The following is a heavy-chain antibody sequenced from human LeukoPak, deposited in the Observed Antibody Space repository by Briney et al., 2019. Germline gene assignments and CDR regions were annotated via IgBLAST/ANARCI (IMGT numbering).Heavy chain of an antibody. CDR3: ARVNRLWEHLYYYYYYMDV. CDR2: IIPILGIA. CDR1: GGTFSSYA. Sequence: ASVKVSCKASGGTFSSYAISWVRQAPGQGLEWMGRIIPILGIANYAQKFQGRVTITADKSTSTAYMELSSLRSEDTAVYYCARVNRLWEHLYYYYYYMDVWGKGTTVTVSS. J-gene: IGHJ6*03. V-gene: IGHV1-69*04. D-gene: IGHD1-26*01.